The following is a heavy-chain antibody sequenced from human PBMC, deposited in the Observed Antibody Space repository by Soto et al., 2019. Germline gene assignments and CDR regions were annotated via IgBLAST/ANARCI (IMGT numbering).Heavy chain of an antibody. Sequence: PSETLSLTCTVSGGSISSGGYYWSWVRQHPGKGLEWIGYIYYSGSTYYNPSLESRVTISVDTSKNQFSLKLSSVTAADTAVYYCARDGELLRAFDIWGQGTMVTVSS. J-gene: IGHJ3*02. CDR3: ARDGELLRAFDI. CDR1: GGSISSGGYY. V-gene: IGHV4-31*03. D-gene: IGHD1-26*01. CDR2: IYYSGST.